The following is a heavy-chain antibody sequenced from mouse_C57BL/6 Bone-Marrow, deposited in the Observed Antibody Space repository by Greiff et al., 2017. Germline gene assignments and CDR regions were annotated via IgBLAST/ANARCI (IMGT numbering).Heavy chain of an antibody. Sequence: DVMLVESGGGLVKPGGSLKLSCAASGFTFSSYAMSWVRQTPEKRLEWVATISDGGSYTYYPDNVKGRFTISRDNAKNNLYLQMSHLKSEDTAMYYCARARAHGSSLYWYFDVWGTGTTVTVSS. CDR2: ISDGGSYT. V-gene: IGHV5-4*03. CDR3: ARARAHGSSLYWYFDV. D-gene: IGHD1-1*01. J-gene: IGHJ1*03. CDR1: GFTFSSYA.